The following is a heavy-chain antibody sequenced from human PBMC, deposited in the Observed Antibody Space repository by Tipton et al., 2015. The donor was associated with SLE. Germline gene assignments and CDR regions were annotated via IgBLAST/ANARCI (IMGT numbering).Heavy chain of an antibody. Sequence: TLSLTCTVSGGSISSSSYYWGWIRQPPGKGLEWIGSIYYSGSTYYNPSLKSRVTISVDTSKNQFSLKLSSVTAADTAVYYCARHWGGYCSSTSCRGPFDYWGQGTLVTVSS. J-gene: IGHJ4*02. D-gene: IGHD2-2*01. V-gene: IGHV4-39*01. CDR2: IYYSGST. CDR3: ARHWGGYCSSTSCRGPFDY. CDR1: GGSISSSSYY.